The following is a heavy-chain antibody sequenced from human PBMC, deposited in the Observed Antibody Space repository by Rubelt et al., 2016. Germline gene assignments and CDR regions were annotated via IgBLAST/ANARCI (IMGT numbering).Heavy chain of an antibody. J-gene: IGHJ4*02. CDR3: AKGGMVRGDAQPPIY. V-gene: IGHV3-23*01. Sequence: LEWVSAISGSGGSTYYADSVKGRFTISRDNSKNTLYLQMNSLRAEDTAVYYCAKGGMVRGDAQPPIYWGQGTLVTVSS. D-gene: IGHD3-10*01. CDR2: ISGSGGST.